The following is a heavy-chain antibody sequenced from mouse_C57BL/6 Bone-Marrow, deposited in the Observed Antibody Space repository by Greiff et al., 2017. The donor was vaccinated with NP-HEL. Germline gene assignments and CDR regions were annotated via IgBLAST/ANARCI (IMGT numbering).Heavy chain of an antibody. CDR1: GYTFTSYG. Sequence: VMLVESGAELARPGASVKLSCKASGYTFTSYGISWVKQRTGQGLEWIGEIYPRSGNTYYNEKFKGKATLTADKSSSTAYMELRSLTSEDSAVYFCARDLYLYFDVWGTGTTVTVSS. CDR2: IYPRSGNT. J-gene: IGHJ1*03. CDR3: ARDLYLYFDV. V-gene: IGHV1-81*01.